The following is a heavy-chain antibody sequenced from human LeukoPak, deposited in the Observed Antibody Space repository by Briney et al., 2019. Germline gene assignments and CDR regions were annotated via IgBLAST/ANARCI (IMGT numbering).Heavy chain of an antibody. Sequence: SETLSLTCTVCGYSISSGYFWGWIRQPPGKGLEWIGVYHAGTTEYNPSLKRRVTISVESSKNKRSLRLSSVTASDTAVYYCARCLGFLIGSTWYPDAFDFWGQGTIVTVSS. CDR2: VYHAGTT. CDR3: ARCLGFLIGSTWYPDAFDF. D-gene: IGHD6-13*01. CDR1: GYSISSGYF. J-gene: IGHJ3*01. V-gene: IGHV4-38-2*02.